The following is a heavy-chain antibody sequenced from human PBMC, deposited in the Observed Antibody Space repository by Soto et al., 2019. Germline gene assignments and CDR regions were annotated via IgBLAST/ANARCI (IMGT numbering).Heavy chain of an antibody. D-gene: IGHD6-13*01. V-gene: IGHV3-30*18. CDR1: GCTFISYG. CDR3: AKTPLGAAAGSSYYYYYMDV. CDR2: ISYDGSNK. J-gene: IGHJ6*03. Sequence: WVSLRLCCAASGCTFISYGMHWIRQAPGKGLEWVAVISYDGSNKYYADSVKGRFTISRDNSKNTLYLQMNSLRAEDTAVYYCAKTPLGAAAGSSYYYYYMDVWGKGTTVTVSS.